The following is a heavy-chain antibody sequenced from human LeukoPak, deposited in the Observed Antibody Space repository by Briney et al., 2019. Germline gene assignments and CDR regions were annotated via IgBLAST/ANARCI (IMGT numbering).Heavy chain of an antibody. Sequence: SETLSLTCAVSGGSISSGGYSWSWIRQPPGKGLEWIGYIYHSGSTYYNPSLKSRVTISVDRSKNQFSLKLSSVTAADTAVYYCARGNYDILTGYYNNWFDPWGQATLVTVSS. V-gene: IGHV4-30-2*01. D-gene: IGHD3-9*01. CDR3: ARGNYDILTGYYNNWFDP. J-gene: IGHJ5*02. CDR2: IYHSGST. CDR1: GGSISSGGYS.